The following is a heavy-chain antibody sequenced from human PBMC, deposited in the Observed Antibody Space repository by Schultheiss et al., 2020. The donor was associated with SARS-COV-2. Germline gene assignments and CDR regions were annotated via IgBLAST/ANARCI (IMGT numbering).Heavy chain of an antibody. CDR2: IYYSGST. CDR1: GGSISSSSYY. CDR3: AKDPSEVVGYYYDVDV. J-gene: IGHJ6*02. V-gene: IGHV4-39*07. Sequence: SQTLSLTCTVSGGSISSSSYYWGWIRQPPGKGLEWIGSIYYSGSTYYNPSLKSRVTISVDTSKNQFSLKLSSVTAADTAVYYCAKDPSEVVGYYYDVDVGGQGTTVTVSS. D-gene: IGHD2-2*01.